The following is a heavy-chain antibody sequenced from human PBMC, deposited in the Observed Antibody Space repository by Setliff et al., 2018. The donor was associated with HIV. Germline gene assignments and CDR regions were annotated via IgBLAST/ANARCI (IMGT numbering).Heavy chain of an antibody. CDR2: IYSSGNT. CDR3: ARGGDGYNPGGGTFDH. D-gene: IGHD1-1*01. V-gene: IGHV4-61*02. CDR1: GVSINSGNYY. Sequence: SETLSLTCTVSGVSINSGNYYWGWIRQPAGKRLEWIGRIYSSGNTNYNPSLKGRVTISADTSKNQFSLRLKSVTAAETAVYYCARGGDGYNPGGGTFDHWGQGTLVTSPQ. J-gene: IGHJ4*02.